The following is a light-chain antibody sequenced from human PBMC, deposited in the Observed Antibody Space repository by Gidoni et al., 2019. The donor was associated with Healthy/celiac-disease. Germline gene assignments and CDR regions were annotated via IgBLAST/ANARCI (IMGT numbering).Light chain of an antibody. Sequence: QSALTQPASVSGSPGQSITISCTGTSSDVGGYNYVSWYQQHPGKAPKLMIYKVSNRPSGVSNRFSGSKSGNTASLTISGLQAEDEADYYCSSYTSSSKVVFGGGTKLTVL. CDR3: SSYTSSSKVV. J-gene: IGLJ2*01. CDR2: KVS. CDR1: SSDVGGYNY. V-gene: IGLV2-14*01.